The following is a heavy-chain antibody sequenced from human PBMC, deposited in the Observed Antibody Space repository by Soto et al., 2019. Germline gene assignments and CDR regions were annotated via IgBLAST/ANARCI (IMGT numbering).Heavy chain of an antibody. CDR1: GATFSSFA. V-gene: IGHV1-69*01. CDR2: IIPIFDTI. Sequence: QVQLLPSGAEVKKPGSSLKVSCKASGATFSSFAFSWVRQAPGQGLEWMGVIIPIFDTIKFARKFQGRVTLTADESTGTAYMELDRLTSEDTAVYYCASPLRWSGYYIAFDYWGQGTLVIVSS. J-gene: IGHJ4*02. CDR3: ASPLRWSGYYIAFDY. D-gene: IGHD3-3*01.